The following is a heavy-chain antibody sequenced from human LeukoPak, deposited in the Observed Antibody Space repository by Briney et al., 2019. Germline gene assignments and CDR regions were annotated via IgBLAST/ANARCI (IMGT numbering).Heavy chain of an antibody. Sequence: PGGSLRLSCAASGFTFSSFYMTCIRQAPGKGLEWVSYISSSSDLMSYVASVKGRFTVSRDNAKNSLFLQMNSLRDEDTAVYYCARVLRGLYNLGDWGQGTLVTVSS. CDR1: GFTFSSFY. CDR3: ARVLRGLYNLGD. V-gene: IGHV3-48*02. J-gene: IGHJ4*02. D-gene: IGHD3-10*01. CDR2: ISSSSDLM.